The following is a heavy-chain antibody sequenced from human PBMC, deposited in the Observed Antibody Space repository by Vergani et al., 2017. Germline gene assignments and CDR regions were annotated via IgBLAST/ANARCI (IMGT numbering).Heavy chain of an antibody. D-gene: IGHD2-2*01. CDR1: GGSISSGSYY. CDR2: IYTSGST. V-gene: IGHV4-61*02. Sequence: QVQLQESGPGLVKPSQTLSLTCTVSGGSISSGSYYWSWIRQPAGKGLEWIGRIYTSGSTNYNPSLKSRVTISVDTSKNQFSLKLSSVTAADTAVYYCARVVPAAIGAFDIWGQGTMVTVSS. CDR3: ARVVPAAIGAFDI. J-gene: IGHJ3*02.